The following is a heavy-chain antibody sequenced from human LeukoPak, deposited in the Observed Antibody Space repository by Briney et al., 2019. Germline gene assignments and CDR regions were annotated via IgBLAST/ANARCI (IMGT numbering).Heavy chain of an antibody. Sequence: SETLSLTCAVYGGSFSGYYWGWIRQPPGKGLEWIGSIYYSGSTYYNPSLKSRVAISVDTSKNQFSLKLSSVTAADTAVYYCARRGVVVVAAIFDYWGQGTLVTVSS. V-gene: IGHV4-39*01. CDR1: GGSFSGYY. D-gene: IGHD2-15*01. J-gene: IGHJ4*02. CDR2: IYYSGST. CDR3: ARRGVVVVAAIFDY.